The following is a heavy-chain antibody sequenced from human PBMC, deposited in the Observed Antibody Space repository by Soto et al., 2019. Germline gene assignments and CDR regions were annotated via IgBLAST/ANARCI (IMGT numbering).Heavy chain of an antibody. J-gene: IGHJ4*02. D-gene: IGHD1-26*01. CDR3: ATGTYSGSCPGGFDY. CDR1: GGTFSSYA. V-gene: IGHV1-69*06. Sequence: GASVKVSCKASGGTFSSYAISWVRQAPGQGLEWMGGIIPIFGTANYAQKFQGRVTITADKSTSTAYMELSSLRSEDTAVYYCATGTYSGSCPGGFDYWGQGTLVTVSS. CDR2: IIPIFGTA.